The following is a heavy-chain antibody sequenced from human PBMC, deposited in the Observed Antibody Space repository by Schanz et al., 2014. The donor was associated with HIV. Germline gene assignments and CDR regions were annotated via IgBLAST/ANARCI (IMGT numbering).Heavy chain of an antibody. V-gene: IGHV3-30*03. CDR1: GFTFSSYG. D-gene: IGHD3-22*01. CDR3: VRVTYYYDSSDYSYWYFDL. Sequence: QVQLVESGGGVVQPGRSLRLSCAASGFTFSSYGMHWVRQAPGKGLEWVAVISYDGSNKYYADSGKGRFTISRDNSKNTLYLQMNSLRAGDTAMYYCVRVTYYYDSSDYSYWYFDLWGRGTLVTVSS. J-gene: IGHJ2*01. CDR2: ISYDGSNK.